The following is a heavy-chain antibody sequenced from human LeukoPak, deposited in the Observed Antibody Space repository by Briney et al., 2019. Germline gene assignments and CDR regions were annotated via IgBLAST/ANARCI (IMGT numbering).Heavy chain of an antibody. J-gene: IGHJ4*02. CDR3: ARRAGEYSHPYDY. V-gene: IGHV3-53*01. D-gene: IGHD2-15*01. Sequence: GGSLRLSCAASGFTLSNAWMSWVRQAPGKGLEWVSFIYSGGNTHYSDSVKGRFTISRDNSKNTLYLQMNSLRAEDTAIYYCARRAGEYSHPYDYWGQGTLVTVSS. CDR1: GFTLSNAW. CDR2: IYSGGNT.